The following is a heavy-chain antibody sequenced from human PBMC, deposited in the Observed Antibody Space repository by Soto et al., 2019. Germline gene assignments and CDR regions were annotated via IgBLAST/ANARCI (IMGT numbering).Heavy chain of an antibody. CDR1: GFTFSSYG. Sequence: GGSLRLSCAASGFTFSSYGMHWVRQAPGKGLEWVAVISYDGSNKYYADSVKGRFTISRDNSKNTLYLQMNSLRAEDTAVYYCFAYYYDSSGYYGFDYWVQGTLVTVSS. J-gene: IGHJ4*02. D-gene: IGHD3-22*01. CDR2: ISYDGSNK. CDR3: FAYYYDSSGYYGFDY. V-gene: IGHV3-30*03.